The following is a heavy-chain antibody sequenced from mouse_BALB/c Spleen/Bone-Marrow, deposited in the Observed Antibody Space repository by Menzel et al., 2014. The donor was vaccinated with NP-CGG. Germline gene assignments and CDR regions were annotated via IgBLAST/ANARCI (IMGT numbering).Heavy chain of an antibody. D-gene: IGHD3-1*01. V-gene: IGHV3-2*02. CDR1: GYSITSDYA. J-gene: IGHJ2*01. Sequence: EVKLVESGPGLVKPSQSLSLTCTVTGYSITSDYAWNWIRQFPGNKLEWMGYIGYSGSTSYNPSLKSRISITRDTSKNHFFLHLNSVTAEATATYSCARARDSFDYWAQGTPLTVSS. CDR3: ARARDSFDY. CDR2: IGYSGST.